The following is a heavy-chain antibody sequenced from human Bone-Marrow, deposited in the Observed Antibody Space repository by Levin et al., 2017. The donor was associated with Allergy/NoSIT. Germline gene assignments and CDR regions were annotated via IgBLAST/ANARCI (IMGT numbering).Heavy chain of an antibody. CDR1: GFTFSSYG. CDR2: ISYDGSNK. V-gene: IGHV3-30*18. CDR3: AKVGHDFWSGYTLHY. Sequence: GESLKISCAASGFTFSSYGMHWVRQAPGKGLEWVAVISYDGSNKYYADSVKGRFTISRDNSKNTLYLQMNSLRAEDTAVYYCAKVGHDFWSGYTLHYWGQGTLVTVSS. D-gene: IGHD3-3*01. J-gene: IGHJ4*02.